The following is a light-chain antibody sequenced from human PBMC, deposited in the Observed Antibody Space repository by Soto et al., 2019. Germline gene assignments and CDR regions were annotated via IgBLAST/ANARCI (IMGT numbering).Light chain of an antibody. CDR2: DAS. Sequence: DIQMTQSPSTLSASVGDRVTITCRASQSISSWLAWYQQKPGKAPKLLIYDASSLESGVPSRFSGSGSGTEFTLTISSLQPEDFTVYSCLQYHNLWAFGQGTKVEIK. CDR1: QSISSW. V-gene: IGKV1-5*01. CDR3: LQYHNLWA. J-gene: IGKJ1*01.